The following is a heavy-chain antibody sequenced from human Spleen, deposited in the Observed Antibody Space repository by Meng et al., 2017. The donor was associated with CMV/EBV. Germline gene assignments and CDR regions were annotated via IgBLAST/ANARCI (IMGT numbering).Heavy chain of an antibody. J-gene: IGHJ6*02. Sequence: SETLSLTCSVSGDSISNSYWTWIRQPPGKGLEWIGNIYNRGGPNYNPSLKSRVTISGDTSKNQFSLRLDSVTAADTAVYYCARGVAARSGNFIPKSYFYGMDVWGQGTTVTVSS. CDR2: IYNRGGP. CDR3: ARGVAARSGNFIPKSYFYGMDV. CDR1: GDSISNSY. V-gene: IGHV4-59*01. D-gene: IGHD6-6*01.